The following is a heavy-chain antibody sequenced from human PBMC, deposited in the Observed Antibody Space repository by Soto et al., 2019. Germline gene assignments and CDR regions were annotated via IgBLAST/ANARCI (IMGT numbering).Heavy chain of an antibody. CDR3: ARVGVVVGPAAIVMVYYGMDV. J-gene: IGHJ6*02. V-gene: IGHV1-18*01. CDR1: GYTFTSYG. Sequence: ALVKVSCKASGYTFTSYGISWVRQAPGQGLEWMGWISAYNGNTNYAQKLQGRVTMTTDTSTSTAYMELRSLRSDDTAVYYCARVGVVVGPAAIVMVYYGMDVWGQGTTVTVSS. CDR2: ISAYNGNT. D-gene: IGHD2-2*02.